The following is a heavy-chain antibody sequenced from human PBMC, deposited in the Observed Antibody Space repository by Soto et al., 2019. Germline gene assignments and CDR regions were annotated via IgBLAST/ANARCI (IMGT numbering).Heavy chain of an antibody. J-gene: IGHJ4*02. CDR3: ARSTSDY. D-gene: IGHD4-17*01. CDR2: INTDGSSI. V-gene: IGHV3-74*03. CDR1: GFTFSDYG. Sequence: PWGSLSLSCASSGFTFSDYGIYWVRQAPGKGLVCLSRINTDGSSITYADSVKGRFTMSRDNAKNTVYLQMNSLRAEDTAVYYCARSTSDYWGQGTLVNVSS.